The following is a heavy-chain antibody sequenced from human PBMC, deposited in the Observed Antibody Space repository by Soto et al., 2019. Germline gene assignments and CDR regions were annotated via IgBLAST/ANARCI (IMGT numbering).Heavy chain of an antibody. CDR3: EAGEASSRNLAPYYLDF. V-gene: IGHV4-59*01. D-gene: IGHD6-13*01. J-gene: IGHJ4*02. Sequence: PSETLSLTCTVSGGSMRNYFWTWIRQPPGKGLEWIGYIHYSGTTSFFPSYNPSLRSRVTISEDTSKNQFSLKLLSVTTADTAVHFCEAGEASSRNLAPYYLDFWGQWTSGTV. CDR2: IHYSGTT. CDR1: GGSMRNYF.